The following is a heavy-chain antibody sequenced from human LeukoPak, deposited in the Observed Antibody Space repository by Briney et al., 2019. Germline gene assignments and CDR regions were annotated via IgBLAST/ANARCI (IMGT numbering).Heavy chain of an antibody. V-gene: IGHV3-23*01. CDR1: GFTFSRYA. CDR3: SRLYCSSTICSCDY. CDR2: ISGSGGSA. J-gene: IGHJ4*02. Sequence: GGSLRLSCAASGFTFSRYAMSWVRQAPGKGLEWVSAISGSGGSAYYGASGKGRFTISRDQSKTTLYLQMNSMTVEDSPVFYFSRLYCSSTICSCDYWGQGTLVSVSS. D-gene: IGHD2-2*01.